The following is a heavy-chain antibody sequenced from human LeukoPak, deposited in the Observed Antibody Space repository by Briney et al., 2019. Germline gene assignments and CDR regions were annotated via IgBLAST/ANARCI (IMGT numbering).Heavy chain of an antibody. D-gene: IGHD6-13*01. CDR2: IWYDGSNK. CDR1: GFTFSSYG. V-gene: IGHV3-33*01. J-gene: IGHJ4*02. Sequence: PGGSLRLSCAASGFTFSSYGMHWVRQAPGKGLEWVAVIWYDGSNKYYADSVKGRFTISRDNSKNTLYLQMNSLRAEDTAVYYCARDRAAAGEYYSDYWGQGTLVTVSS. CDR3: ARDRAAAGEYYSDY.